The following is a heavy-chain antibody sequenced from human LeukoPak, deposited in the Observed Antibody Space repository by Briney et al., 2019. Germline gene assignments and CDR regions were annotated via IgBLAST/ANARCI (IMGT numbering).Heavy chain of an antibody. V-gene: IGHV4-61*05. D-gene: IGHD6-13*01. CDR2: LSHSGIT. CDR3: SRHGGSWTFDY. J-gene: IGHJ4*02. CDR1: GGSISSSSYY. Sequence: SETLSLTCTVSGGSISSSSYYWSWIRQPPGKGPEWIGYLSHSGITNYNPSLKSRVTMSVDTSKNQFSLNLNSVTAADTAVYYCSRHGGSWTFDYWGQGSLVIVSS.